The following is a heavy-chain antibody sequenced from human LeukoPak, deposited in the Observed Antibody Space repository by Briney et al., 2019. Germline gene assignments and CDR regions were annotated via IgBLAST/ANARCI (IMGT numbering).Heavy chain of an antibody. V-gene: IGHV4-59*08. Sequence: SETLSLTCTVSGGSISSYYWSCIRQPPGKGLEWIGYIYYSGSTNYNPSLKSRVTISVDTSKNQFSLKLSSVTAADTAVYYCARLKVGYFDYWGQGTLSPSPQ. CDR1: GGSISSYY. CDR2: IYYSGST. CDR3: ARLKVGYFDY. J-gene: IGHJ4*02. D-gene: IGHD3-3*01.